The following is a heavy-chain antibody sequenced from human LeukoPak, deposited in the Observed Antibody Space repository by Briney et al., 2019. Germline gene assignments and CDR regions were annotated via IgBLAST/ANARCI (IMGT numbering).Heavy chain of an antibody. CDR3: AKDLQVYDILTGYSSSDSGAH. CDR2: IRYDGSNK. CDR1: GFTFSSYG. D-gene: IGHD3-9*01. V-gene: IGHV3-30*02. Sequence: PGGSLRLSCEASGFTFSSYGMHWVRQAPGKGLEWVAFIRYDGSNKYYADSVKGRFTISRDNSKNTLYLQMNSLRAEDTAVYYCAKDLQVYDILTGYSSSDSGAHWGQGTLVTVSS. J-gene: IGHJ4*02.